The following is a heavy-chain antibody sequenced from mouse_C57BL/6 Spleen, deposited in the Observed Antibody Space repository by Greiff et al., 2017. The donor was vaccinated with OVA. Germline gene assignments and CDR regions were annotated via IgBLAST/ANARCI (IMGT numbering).Heavy chain of an antibody. CDR2: IWWDDDK. CDR1: GFSLSTFGMG. D-gene: IGHD1-1*01. V-gene: IGHV8-8*01. Sequence: QVTLNESGPGILQPSQTLSLTCSFSGFSLSTFGMGVGWIRPPSGQGLEWLAHIWWDDDKYYNPALKSRLTISTDTSKNQVFLKIANVDTADTATYYCARMGVYYGSSPFFDYWGQGTTLTVSS. J-gene: IGHJ2*01. CDR3: ARMGVYYGSSPFFDY.